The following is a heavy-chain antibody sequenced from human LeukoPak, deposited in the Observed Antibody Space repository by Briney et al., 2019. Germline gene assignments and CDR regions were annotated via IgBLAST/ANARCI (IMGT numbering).Heavy chain of an antibody. Sequence: ASVKVSCKASGYTFTGYYMHWVRQAPGQGLEWMGWINPNSGGTNYAQKFQGRITMTRDTSISTAYMELSRPRSDDTAVYYCARSIAAAGTALPGYWGQGTLVTVSS. CDR1: GYTFTGYY. V-gene: IGHV1-2*02. CDR2: INPNSGGT. J-gene: IGHJ4*02. CDR3: ARSIAAAGTALPGY. D-gene: IGHD6-13*01.